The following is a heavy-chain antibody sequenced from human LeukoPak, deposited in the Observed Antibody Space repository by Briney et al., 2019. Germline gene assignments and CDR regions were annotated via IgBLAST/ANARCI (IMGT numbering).Heavy chain of an antibody. V-gene: IGHV3-48*02. Sequence: PGGSLRLSCAASGFTFSSYSMNWVRQAPGKGLEWVSYISSSSTIYYADSVKGRFTISRDNAKNSLYLQMNSLRDEDTAVYYCASTTVVTPYYYYGMDVWGQGTTVTVSS. D-gene: IGHD4-23*01. CDR1: GFTFSSYS. CDR3: ASTTVVTPYYYYGMDV. CDR2: ISSSSTI. J-gene: IGHJ6*02.